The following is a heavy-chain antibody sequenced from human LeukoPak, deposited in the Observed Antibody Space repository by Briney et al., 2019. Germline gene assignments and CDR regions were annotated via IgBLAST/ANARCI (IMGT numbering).Heavy chain of an antibody. V-gene: IGHV4-34*01. CDR1: GGSFSDYY. D-gene: IGHD1-26*01. Sequence: SETLSLTCAVYGGSFSDYYWTWIRQPPGKGLEWIGEINHRGSTHYNPSLKSRVTISVDTSKNQFSLNLSSVTDTAVYYCVIFIMGTTTTDYWGQGTLVTVSS. J-gene: IGHJ4*02. CDR2: INHRGST. CDR3: VIFIMGTTTTDY.